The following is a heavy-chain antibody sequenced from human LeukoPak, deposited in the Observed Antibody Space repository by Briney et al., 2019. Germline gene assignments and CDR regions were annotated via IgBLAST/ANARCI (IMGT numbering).Heavy chain of an antibody. CDR2: IYTSGRT. Sequence: PSETLSLTCTVSAGSISSYYWSWIRQPAGKGLEWIGRIYTSGRTNYNPSLKSRVTMSVDTSKNQFSLKLSSVTAADTAVYYCARDQLRGYSGYDSRSYYYYMDVWGKGTTVTVSS. J-gene: IGHJ6*03. CDR3: ARDQLRGYSGYDSRSYYYYMDV. CDR1: AGSISSYY. V-gene: IGHV4-4*07. D-gene: IGHD5-12*01.